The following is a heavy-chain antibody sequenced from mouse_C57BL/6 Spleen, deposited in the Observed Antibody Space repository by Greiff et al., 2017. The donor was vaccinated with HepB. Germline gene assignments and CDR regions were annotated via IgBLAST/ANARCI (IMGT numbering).Heavy chain of an antibody. V-gene: IGHV1-81*01. D-gene: IGHD4-1*01. CDR1: GYTFTSYG. Sequence: QVQLQQSGAELARPGASVKLSCKASGYTFTSYGISWVKQRTGQGLEWIGEIYPRSGNTYYNEKFKGKATLTADKSSSTAYMELRSLTSEDSAVYFCARWEGTYAMDYWGQGTSVTVSS. J-gene: IGHJ4*01. CDR2: IYPRSGNT. CDR3: ARWEGTYAMDY.